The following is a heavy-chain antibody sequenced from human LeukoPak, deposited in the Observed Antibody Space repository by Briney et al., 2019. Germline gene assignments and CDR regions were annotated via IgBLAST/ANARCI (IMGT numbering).Heavy chain of an antibody. D-gene: IGHD3-16*01. V-gene: IGHV3-23*01. CDR3: ARSPPGGSREGFDY. Sequence: GGSLRLSCAASGFTFSNYGMHWVRQAPGKGLDWVSSISGSGVDTNYADSAKGRFTISRDKSKNTLYLQINSLRAEDTAVYYCARSPPGGSREGFDYWGQGTLVTVSS. J-gene: IGHJ4*02. CDR1: GFTFSNYG. CDR2: ISGSGVDT.